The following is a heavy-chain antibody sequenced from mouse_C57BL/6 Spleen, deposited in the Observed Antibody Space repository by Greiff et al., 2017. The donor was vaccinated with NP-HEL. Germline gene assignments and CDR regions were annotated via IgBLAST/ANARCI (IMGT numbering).Heavy chain of an antibody. V-gene: IGHV5-4*01. Sequence: EVHLVESGGGLVKPGGSLKLSCAASGFTFSSYAMSWVRQTPEKRLEWVATISDGGSYTYYPDNVKGRFTISRDNAKNNLYLQMSHLKSEDTAMSYCARDGYDGSWYAYWGQGTLVTVSA. D-gene: IGHD2-2*01. J-gene: IGHJ3*01. CDR2: ISDGGSYT. CDR3: ARDGYDGSWYAY. CDR1: GFTFSSYA.